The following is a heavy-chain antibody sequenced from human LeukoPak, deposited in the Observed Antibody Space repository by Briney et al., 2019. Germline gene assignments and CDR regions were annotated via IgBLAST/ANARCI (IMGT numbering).Heavy chain of an antibody. D-gene: IGHD2-2*01. CDR1: GYTFTSYG. V-gene: IGHV1-18*01. CDR3: ARAGDCSSTSCYARYAYYYGMDV. Sequence: ASVKVSCKASGYTFTSYGISWVRQAPGQGLEWMGWISAYNGNTNYAQKLQGRVTMTTDTSTSTAYMELRSLRSDDTAVYYCARAGDCSSTSCYARYAYYYGMDVWGQGTTVTVSS. CDR2: ISAYNGNT. J-gene: IGHJ6*02.